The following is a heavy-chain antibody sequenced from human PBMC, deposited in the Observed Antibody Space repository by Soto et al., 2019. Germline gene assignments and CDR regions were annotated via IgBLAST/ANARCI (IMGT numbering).Heavy chain of an antibody. J-gene: IGHJ4*02. CDR1: GYTFTSYA. V-gene: IGHV1-3*01. Sequence: ASVKVSCKASGYTFTSYAMHWVRQAPGQRLEWMGWINAGNGNTKYSQKFQGRVTITADKSTSTAYMELSSLRSEDTAVYYCARELATINSDYWGQGTLVTVSS. D-gene: IGHD5-12*01. CDR3: ARELATINSDY. CDR2: INAGNGNT.